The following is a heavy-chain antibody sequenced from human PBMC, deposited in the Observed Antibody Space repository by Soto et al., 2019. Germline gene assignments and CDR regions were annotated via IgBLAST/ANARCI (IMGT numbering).Heavy chain of an antibody. CDR1: GPSMSGHF. J-gene: IGHJ5*02. D-gene: IGHD3-10*01. CDR3: ARGVYLTLVRTCWFDP. CDR2: GYYSGST. V-gene: IGHV4-59*11. Sequence: QVQLQASVPGLVKASETLFLTCTFSGPSMSGHFWSWMRQPPGKGLEWIGYGYYSGSTLYTPSLTTRVTISVDTSKNHFSLRLISVTSADTAVYYCARGVYLTLVRTCWFDPWGQVTMVTVAS.